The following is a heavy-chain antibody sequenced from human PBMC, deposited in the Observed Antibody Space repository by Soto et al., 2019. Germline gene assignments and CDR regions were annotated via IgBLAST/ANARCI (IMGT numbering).Heavy chain of an antibody. V-gene: IGHV3-30*18. CDR2: ISYDGSNK. J-gene: IGHJ6*02. CDR3: AKDGLYDFWSGYYDGMDV. Sequence: QVQLVESGGGVVQPGRSLTLSCAASGFTFSSYGMHWVRQAPGKGLEWVAVISYDGSNKYYADSVKGRFTISRDNSKNTLYLQMNSLRAEDTAVYYCAKDGLYDFWSGYYDGMDVWGQGTTVTVSS. CDR1: GFTFSSYG. D-gene: IGHD3-3*01.